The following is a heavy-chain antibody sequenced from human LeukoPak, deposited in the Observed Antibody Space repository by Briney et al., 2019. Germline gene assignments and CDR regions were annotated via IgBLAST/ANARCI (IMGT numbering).Heavy chain of an antibody. CDR1: GGSISSYY. D-gene: IGHD3-22*01. CDR2: IYTSGST. J-gene: IGHJ4*02. V-gene: IGHV4-4*07. CDR3: ARVHHYYDSSGYLEYFDY. Sequence: SSETLSLTCTVSGGSISSYYWSWIRQPAGKGLEWLGRIYTSGSTNYNPSLKSRVTMSVDTSKNQFSLKLSSVTAADTAVYYCARVHHYYDSSGYLEYFDYWGQGTLVTVSS.